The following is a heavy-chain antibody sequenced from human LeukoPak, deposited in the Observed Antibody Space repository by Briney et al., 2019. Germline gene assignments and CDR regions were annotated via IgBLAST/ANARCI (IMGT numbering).Heavy chain of an antibody. CDR3: ARDQNYYDSSGYYYPEYFQH. CDR1: GFTFSSYW. V-gene: IGHV3-7*01. D-gene: IGHD3-22*01. J-gene: IGHJ1*01. CDR2: IKQEGSEK. Sequence: GGSLRLSCAASGFTFSSYWMSWVRQAPGKGLEGVANIKQEGSEKYYVDSVKGRFTTSRDNATNSLYLQMNSLRAEDTAVYYCARDQNYYDSSGYYYPEYFQHWGQGTLVTVSS.